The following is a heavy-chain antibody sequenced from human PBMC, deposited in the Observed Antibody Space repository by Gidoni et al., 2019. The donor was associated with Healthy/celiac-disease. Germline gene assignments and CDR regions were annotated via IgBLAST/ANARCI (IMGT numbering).Heavy chain of an antibody. Sequence: QVQLVESGGGVVQPGRSLRLSCAASGFPFSSYAMHWVRQAPGKGLEWVAVISYDGSNKYYADSVKGRFTISRDNSKNTLYLQMNSLRAEDTAVYYCARGVVGATTTPLDYWGQGTLVTVSS. J-gene: IGHJ4*02. D-gene: IGHD1-26*01. CDR1: GFPFSSYA. CDR2: ISYDGSNK. CDR3: ARGVVGATTTPLDY. V-gene: IGHV3-30-3*01.